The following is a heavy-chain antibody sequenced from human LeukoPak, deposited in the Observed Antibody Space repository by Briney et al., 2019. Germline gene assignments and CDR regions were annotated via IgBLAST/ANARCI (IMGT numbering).Heavy chain of an antibody. CDR2: INAYNGNT. CDR3: ARDRHIAAAVYYYYMDV. J-gene: IGHJ6*03. D-gene: IGHD6-13*01. Sequence: GASXKVSCKASGYTFTSYIISWVRQAPGQGLEWMGWINAYNGNTDYAQRVQGRGTMSTDTYTSTAYMEVRSLRSDDTAVYYCARDRHIAAAVYYYYMDVWGKGTPVTVSS. V-gene: IGHV1-18*01. CDR1: GYTFTSYI.